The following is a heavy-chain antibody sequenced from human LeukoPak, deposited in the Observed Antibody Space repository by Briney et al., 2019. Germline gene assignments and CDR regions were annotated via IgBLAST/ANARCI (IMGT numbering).Heavy chain of an antibody. CDR3: ARVGRYCSGGSCYGSYFDY. J-gene: IGHJ4*02. D-gene: IGHD2-15*01. Sequence: TGGSLRLSCAASGFTFSSYAMNWVRQAPGKGLEWFSFINSNSETIYYADSVKGRFTISRDNAKNSLYLQMNSLRAEDTGVYYCARVGRYCSGGSCYGSYFDYWGQGTLVTVSS. V-gene: IGHV3-48*01. CDR1: GFTFSSYA. CDR2: INSNSETI.